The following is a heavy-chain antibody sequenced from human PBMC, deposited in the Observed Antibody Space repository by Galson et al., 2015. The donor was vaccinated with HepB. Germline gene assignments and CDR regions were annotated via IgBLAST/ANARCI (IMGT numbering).Heavy chain of an antibody. J-gene: IGHJ4*02. CDR1: GGSIISTYY. D-gene: IGHD6-13*01. CDR3: ARDRAAPSTVFGY. V-gene: IGHV4-4*07. CDR2: IYTSGST. Sequence: ETLSLTCTVSGGSIISTYYWSWIRQPAGKGLELIGRIYTSGSTDYNPSLKSRVTLSVDTSKNQFSLKLSSMTAADTAVYYCARDRAAPSTVFGYWGQGTLVTVSS.